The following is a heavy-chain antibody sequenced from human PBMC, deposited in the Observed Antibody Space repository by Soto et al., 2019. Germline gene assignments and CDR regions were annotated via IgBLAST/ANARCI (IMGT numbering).Heavy chain of an antibody. V-gene: IGHV4-31*03. CDR1: GGSISSGGYY. J-gene: IGHJ4*02. Sequence: QVQLQESGPGLVKPSQTLSLTCTVSGGSISSGGYYWSWIRQHPGKGLEWIGYIYYSGSTYYNPSLRSRVTISVDTSKNQFSLKLSSVTAADTAVYYCARSTGIVVVRYCFDYWGQGTLVTVSS. CDR2: IYYSGST. D-gene: IGHD3-22*01. CDR3: ARSTGIVVVRYCFDY.